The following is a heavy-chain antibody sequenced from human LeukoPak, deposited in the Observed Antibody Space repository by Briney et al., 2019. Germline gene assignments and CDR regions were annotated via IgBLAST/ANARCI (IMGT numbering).Heavy chain of an antibody. V-gene: IGHV1-24*01. Sequence: ASVKVTCKVSGYTLTELSMHWVRQAPGKGLEWMGGFDPEDGETIYAQKFQGRVTMTEDTSTDTAYMELSSLRSEDTAVYYCATGHITIFGVVAFDIWGQGTMVTVSS. CDR2: FDPEDGET. CDR1: GYTLTELS. CDR3: ATGHITIFGVVAFDI. D-gene: IGHD3-3*01. J-gene: IGHJ3*02.